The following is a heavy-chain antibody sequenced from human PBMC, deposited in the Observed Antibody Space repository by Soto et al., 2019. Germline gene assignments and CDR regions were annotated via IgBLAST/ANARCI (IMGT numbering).Heavy chain of an antibody. V-gene: IGHV3-23*04. CDR3: AKGVGAKRYYFDY. J-gene: IGHJ4*02. CDR1: GFTFSTYA. CDR2: ISGSGGST. D-gene: IGHD1-26*01. Sequence: EVQLVESGGGLVQPGGSLRLSCAASGFTFSTYAMTWVRQAPGKGLEWVSGISGSGGSTYHADSVKGRFTISRDSSKITVYLQMNSLRAEDTAVYYCAKGVGAKRYYFDYWGQGTLVTVSS.